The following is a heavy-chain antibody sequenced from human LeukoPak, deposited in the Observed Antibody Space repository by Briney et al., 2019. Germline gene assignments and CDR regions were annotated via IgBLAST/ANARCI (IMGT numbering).Heavy chain of an antibody. V-gene: IGHV3-7*01. CDR3: ARGRFWWFA. CDR2: IKPDGSET. J-gene: IGHJ5*02. Sequence: PGGSLRLSCGASGFSFSDSWMSWVRQPPGKGPEWVASIKPDGSETYTVDAVQGRFIISIDNTKNSLSLQMNSLRGDDTAMYYRARGRFWWFAWGLGTLVTVSS. D-gene: IGHD2-15*01. CDR1: GFSFSDSW.